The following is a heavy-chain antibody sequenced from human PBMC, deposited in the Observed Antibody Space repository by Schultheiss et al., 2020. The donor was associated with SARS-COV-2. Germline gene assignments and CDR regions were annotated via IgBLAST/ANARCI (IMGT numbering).Heavy chain of an antibody. CDR3: ARDLGLGYYDAFDI. Sequence: SQTLSLTCTVSGGSISSYYWSWIRQPAGKGLEWIGYIYYSGSTNYNPSLKSRVTISVDTSKNQFSLKLSSVTAADTAVYYCARDLGLGYYDAFDIWGQGTMVTVSS. CDR1: GGSISSYY. D-gene: IGHD2-8*01. CDR2: IYYSGST. J-gene: IGHJ3*02. V-gene: IGHV4-59*01.